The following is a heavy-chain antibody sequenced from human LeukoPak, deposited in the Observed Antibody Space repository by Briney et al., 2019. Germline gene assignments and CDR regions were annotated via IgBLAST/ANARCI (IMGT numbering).Heavy chain of an antibody. J-gene: IGHJ4*02. Sequence: PGGTLRLSCAASGFTFSSYSMNWVRQAPGKGLEWVSSISSSSSYIYYADSVKGRFTISRDNAKNSLYLQMNSLRAEDTAVYYCARDIGFGESHLHCWGQGTLVTVSS. CDR2: ISSSSSYI. CDR3: ARDIGFGESHLHC. V-gene: IGHV3-21*01. CDR1: GFTFSSYS. D-gene: IGHD3-10*01.